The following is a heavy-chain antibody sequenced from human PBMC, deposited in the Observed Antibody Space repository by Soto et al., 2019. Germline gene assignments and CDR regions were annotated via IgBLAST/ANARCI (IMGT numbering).Heavy chain of an antibody. CDR1: GGSVSSGSYY. V-gene: IGHV4-61*01. J-gene: IGHJ3*02. CDR2: IYYSGST. D-gene: IGHD1-26*01. CDR3: ARERGSYVAFDI. Sequence: PSETLSLTCTFSGGSVSSGSYYLSWIRQPPGKGLEWIGYIYYSGSTNYNPSLKSRVTISVDTSKNQFSLKLSSVTAADTAVYYCARERGSYVAFDIWGQGTMVT.